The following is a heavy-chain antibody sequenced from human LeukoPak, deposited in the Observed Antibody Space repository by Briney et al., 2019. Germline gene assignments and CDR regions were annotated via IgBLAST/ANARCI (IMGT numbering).Heavy chain of an antibody. D-gene: IGHD1-26*01. CDR2: ISGSGGST. CDR3: ARDPPPSYIVGATRTFDY. V-gene: IGHV3-23*01. Sequence: GGSLRLSCAASGFTFSSYAMSWVRQAPGKGLEWVSAISGSGGSTYYADSVKGRFTISRDNSKNSLYLQMNSLRAEDTAVYYCARDPPPSYIVGATRTFDYWGQGTLVTVSS. CDR1: GFTFSSYA. J-gene: IGHJ4*02.